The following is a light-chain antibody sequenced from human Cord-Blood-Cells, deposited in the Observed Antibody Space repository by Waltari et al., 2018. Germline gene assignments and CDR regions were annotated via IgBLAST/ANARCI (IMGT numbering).Light chain of an antibody. CDR3: SSYAGSNNVV. Sequence: QSALTQPPSASGSPGQPVTISCTGTSSAVGGYNYVSWYQQHPGKAPKLMIYEVSKRPSGVPDRFSGSKSGNTASLTVSGLQAEDEADYYCSSYAGSNNVVFGGGTKLTVL. CDR2: EVS. CDR1: SSAVGGYNY. J-gene: IGLJ2*01. V-gene: IGLV2-8*01.